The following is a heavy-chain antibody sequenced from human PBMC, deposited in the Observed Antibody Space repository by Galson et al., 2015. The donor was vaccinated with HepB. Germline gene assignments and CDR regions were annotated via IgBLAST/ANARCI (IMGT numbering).Heavy chain of an antibody. CDR2: IWYDGSNK. V-gene: IGHV3-33*01. CDR1: GFTFSSHA. CDR3: ARDNRGAFGI. Sequence: SLRLSCAASGFTFSSHAMHWVRQAPGKGLEWVAVIWYDGSNKYHADSVKGRFTISRDNSRNTLYLQMNSLRAEDAAMYYCARDNRGAFGIWGQGTMVTVSS. D-gene: IGHD2/OR15-2a*01. J-gene: IGHJ3*02.